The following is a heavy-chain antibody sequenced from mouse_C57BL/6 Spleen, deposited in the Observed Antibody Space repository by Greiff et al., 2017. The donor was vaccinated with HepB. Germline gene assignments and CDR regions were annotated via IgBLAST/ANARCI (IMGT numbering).Heavy chain of an antibody. CDR1: GYSFTGYY. Sequence: VQLKESGPELVKPGASVKISCKASGYSFTGYYMNWVKQSPEQSLEWIGEINPSTGGTTYNQKFKAKATLTVDKSSSTAYMQLKSLTSEDSAVYYCARKSNYGKDFEYWGQGTTLTVAS. CDR3: ARKSNYGKDFEY. J-gene: IGHJ2*01. V-gene: IGHV1-42*01. CDR2: INPSTGGT. D-gene: IGHD2-5*01.